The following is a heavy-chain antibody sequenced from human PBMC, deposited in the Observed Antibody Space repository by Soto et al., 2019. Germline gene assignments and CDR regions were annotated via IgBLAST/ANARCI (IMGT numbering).Heavy chain of an antibody. D-gene: IGHD2-8*01. J-gene: IGHJ4*02. CDR2: VWFDGSNE. CDR3: VRDWSDNANSVNDY. V-gene: IGHV3-33*01. Sequence: VKLVESGGGVVQPGRSLRLSCTTSGFNFLMYGMHWVRQAPGKGLEWVASVWFDGSNEKYADSVKARFIISRDNSKNTIYLPMDSLRVEDTAVYYCVRDWSDNANSVNDYWGQGTLVTVSS. CDR1: GFNFLMYG.